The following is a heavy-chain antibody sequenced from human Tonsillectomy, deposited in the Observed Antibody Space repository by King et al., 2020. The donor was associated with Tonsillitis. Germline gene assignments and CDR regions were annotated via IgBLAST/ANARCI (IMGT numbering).Heavy chain of an antibody. CDR2: VYLTGGT. CDR1: GASITKTVW. J-gene: IGHJ5*02. D-gene: IGHD3-3*01. Sequence: VQLQESGPGVVKPSGTLSLTCAVSGASITKTVWWSWVRRAPGKGLEWIGEVYLTGGTNYNPSLKSRAIVSLDKAKNQFSLTLTSVTAADTAMYYCARVPAFCSGSSCHNWFDPWGQGTLVTVSS. CDR3: ARVPAFCSGSSCHNWFDP. V-gene: IGHV4-4*02.